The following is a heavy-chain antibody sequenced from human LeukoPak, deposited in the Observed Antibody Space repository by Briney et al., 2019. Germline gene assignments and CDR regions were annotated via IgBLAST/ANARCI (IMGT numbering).Heavy chain of an antibody. CDR1: GFTFRSYA. V-gene: IGHV3-23*01. CDR3: AKVNWNCGEHS. CDR2: ISGSGAKT. J-gene: IGHJ4*02. D-gene: IGHD1-7*01. Sequence: PGGSLRLSCEASGFTFRSYAMTWVRQAPGKGLEWVSAISGSGAKTYYADSVKGRFTISRDNSRNTLYLQMNSLRAEDTALYCAKVNWNCGEHSWGQGTLVTVSS.